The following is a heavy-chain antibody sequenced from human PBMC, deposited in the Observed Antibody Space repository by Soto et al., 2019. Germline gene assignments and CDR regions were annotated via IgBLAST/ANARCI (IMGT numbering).Heavy chain of an antibody. Sequence: GGSLRLSSAASGFTFRSYVMSWVRQAPGKGLEWVSSISGSGGNRYYADSVKGRLTISRYNSNNTVYLQVDSLRAEDTAIYYCARFRSGIGWDFWGQGTLVTVS. D-gene: IGHD2-15*01. J-gene: IGHJ4*02. CDR1: GFTFRSYV. V-gene: IGHV3-23*01. CDR2: ISGSGGNR. CDR3: ARFRSGIGWDF.